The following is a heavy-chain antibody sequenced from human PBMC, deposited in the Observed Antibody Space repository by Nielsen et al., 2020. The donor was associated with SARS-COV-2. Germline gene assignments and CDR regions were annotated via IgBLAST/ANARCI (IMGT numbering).Heavy chain of an antibody. CDR2: IYYSGST. Sequence: GSLRLSCTVSGGSISSGGYYWSWIRQPPGKGLEWIGYIYYSGSTNYNPSLKSRVTISVDTSKNQFSLKLSSVTAADTAVYYCARAQWLRGNFDYGGQGTLVTVSS. D-gene: IGHD6-19*01. CDR3: ARAQWLRGNFDY. V-gene: IGHV4-61*08. J-gene: IGHJ4*02. CDR1: GGSISSGGYY.